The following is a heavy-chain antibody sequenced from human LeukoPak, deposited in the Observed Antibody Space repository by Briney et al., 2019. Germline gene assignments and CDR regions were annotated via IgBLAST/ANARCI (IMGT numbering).Heavy chain of an antibody. CDR1: GFTFSSYA. Sequence: PGGSLRLSCGASGFTFSSYAMTWVHQAPGKGLERVSVISGSGADTYYADSVKGRFTISRDNSKKTLYLQMNSVRAEDTAVYYCAKSLGYCTNGVCSRFDYWGQGTLVTVSS. D-gene: IGHD2-8*01. CDR2: ISGSGADT. CDR3: AKSLGYCTNGVCSRFDY. V-gene: IGHV3-23*01. J-gene: IGHJ4*02.